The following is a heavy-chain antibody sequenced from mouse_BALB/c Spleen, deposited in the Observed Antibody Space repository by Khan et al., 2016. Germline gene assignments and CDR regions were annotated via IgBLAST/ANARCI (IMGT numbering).Heavy chain of an antibody. CDR2: INSNGGST. V-gene: IGHV5-6-3*01. J-gene: IGHJ2*01. CDR1: GFTFSTYG. CDR3: ERENCRYYFDY. Sequence: EVELVESGGGLVQPGGSLKLSCAASGFTFSTYGMSWVRQTPDKRLELVATINSNGGSTYYPDSVKGRFTISRDNAKNTLYLQMSSLKSKDTAMYYCERENCRYYFDYWGQGTTLTVSS. D-gene: IGHD2-14*01.